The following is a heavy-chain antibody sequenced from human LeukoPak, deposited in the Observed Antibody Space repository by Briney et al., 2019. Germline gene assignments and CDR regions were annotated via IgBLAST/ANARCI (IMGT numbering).Heavy chain of an antibody. CDR2: ISYDGSNK. CDR3: AKGAPEQWLVLNY. Sequence: GGSLRLSCAASGFTFSSYAVSWVRQAPGKGLEWVAVISYDGSNKYYADSVKGRFTISRDNSKNTLYLQMNSLRAEDTAVYYCAKGAPEQWLVLNYWGQGTLVTVSS. J-gene: IGHJ4*02. V-gene: IGHV3-30*18. CDR1: GFTFSSYA. D-gene: IGHD6-19*01.